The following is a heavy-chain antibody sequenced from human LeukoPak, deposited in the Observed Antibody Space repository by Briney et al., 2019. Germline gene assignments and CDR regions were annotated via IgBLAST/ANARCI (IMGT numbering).Heavy chain of an antibody. J-gene: IGHJ4*02. V-gene: IGHV3-49*04. CDR3: TRAYSSISEYFDY. Sequence: GGSLRLSCTASGFTFGDYAMSWVRQAPGKGLEWVGFIRSKAYGGTTEYAASVKGRFTISRDDSKSIAYLQMNSLKTEDTAVYYCTRAYSSISEYFDYWGQGTLVTVSS. CDR2: IRSKAYGGTT. CDR1: GFTFGDYA. D-gene: IGHD6-13*01.